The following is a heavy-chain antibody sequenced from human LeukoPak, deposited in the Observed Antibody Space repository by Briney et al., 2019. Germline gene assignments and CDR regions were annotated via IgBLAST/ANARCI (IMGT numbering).Heavy chain of an antibody. CDR2: ISGSGGST. CDR1: GFTFRSYA. J-gene: IGHJ4*02. CDR3: AKRRLSYVDSFHQFDY. D-gene: IGHD3-16*02. V-gene: IGHV3-23*01. Sequence: GGSLRLSCAASGFTFRSYAMSWVRQAPGKGLEWVSTISGSGGSTYYADSVKGRFTISRDTSYNTVYLQMNSLRAEDTAFYFCAKRRLSYVDSFHQFDYWGQGTLVTVSS.